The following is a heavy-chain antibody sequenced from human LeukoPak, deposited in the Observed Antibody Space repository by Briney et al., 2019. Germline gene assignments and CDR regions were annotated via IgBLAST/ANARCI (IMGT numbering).Heavy chain of an antibody. CDR3: AMYRSASGAC. CDR2: IYYTGTT. Sequence: SETLSLTCTVSGGSISSTIDHWGWIRDPPEKGLEWIGTIYYTGTTYYNPSLKSRLPISVDTSKNQFSLKLNSLTAADTAVYYCAMYRSASGACWGQGTLVTVSS. V-gene: IGHV4-39*01. J-gene: IGHJ4*02. CDR1: GGSISSTIDH. D-gene: IGHD6-19*01.